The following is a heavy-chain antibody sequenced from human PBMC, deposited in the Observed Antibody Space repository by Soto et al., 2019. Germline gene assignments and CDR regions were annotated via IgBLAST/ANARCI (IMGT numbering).Heavy chain of an antibody. D-gene: IGHD2-2*01. J-gene: IGHJ4*02. CDR3: ARQAGVVVPAAYTDPFDY. CDR2: IYYSGST. CDR1: GGSISSSSYY. V-gene: IGHV4-39*01. Sequence: SETLSLTCTVSGGSISSSSYYWGWIRQPPGKGLEWIGSIYYSGSTYYNPSLKSRVTISVDTSKNQFSLKLSSVTAADTAVYYCARQAGVVVPAAYTDPFDYWGQGTLVTVSS.